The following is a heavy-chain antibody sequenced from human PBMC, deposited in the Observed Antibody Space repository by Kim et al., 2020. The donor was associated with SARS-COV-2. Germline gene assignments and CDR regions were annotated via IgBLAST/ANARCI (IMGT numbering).Heavy chain of an antibody. D-gene: IGHD3-10*01. CDR2: IWYDGSNK. CDR3: AKDDGRRFGELF. CDR1: GFTFSSYA. Sequence: GGSLRLSCAASGFTFSSYAMHWVRQAPGKGLEWVAVIWYDGSNKYYADSVKGRFTISRDNSKNTLYLQMNSLRAEDTAVYYCAKDDGRRFGELFWGQGTLVTVSS. V-gene: IGHV3-33*06. J-gene: IGHJ4*02.